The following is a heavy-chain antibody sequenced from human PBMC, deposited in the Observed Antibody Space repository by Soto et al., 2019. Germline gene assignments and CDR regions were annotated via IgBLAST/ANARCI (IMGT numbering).Heavy chain of an antibody. V-gene: IGHV4-34*01. Sequence: QVQLQQWGAGLLKPSETLSLTCAVYGGSFSGYYWSWIRQPPGKGLEWIGEINHSGSTNYNPSLKTRVTISVDTSKNQFSQKLSSVTAADTAVYYCARLRRDYIVVVPAASTDYFDYWGQGTLVTVSS. CDR2: INHSGST. CDR3: ARLRRDYIVVVPAASTDYFDY. CDR1: GGSFSGYY. D-gene: IGHD2-2*01. J-gene: IGHJ4*02.